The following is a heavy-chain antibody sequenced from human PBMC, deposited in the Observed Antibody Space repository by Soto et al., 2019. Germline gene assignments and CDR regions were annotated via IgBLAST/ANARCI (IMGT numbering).Heavy chain of an antibody. CDR3: ARAGKTSRNDAFDI. D-gene: IGHD2-2*01. CDR2: IYSSGSS. CDR1: GGCSSSYY. V-gene: IGHV4-59*01. Sequence: SETLSLTCTVSGGCSSSYYWSLIRQPPGKGLEWIGYIYSSGSSNYNPSLKSRVTTSVDTSKNQISLRLNSVTAADTAVYYGARAGKTSRNDAFDIWAHGKLGTVS. J-gene: IGHJ3*02.